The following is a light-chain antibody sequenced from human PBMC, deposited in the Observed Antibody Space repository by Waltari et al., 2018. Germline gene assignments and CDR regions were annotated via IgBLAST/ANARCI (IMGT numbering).Light chain of an antibody. CDR1: SGSVSSTSY. CDR2: HGR. J-gene: IGLJ3*02. Sequence: QTVVTQEPSLSVSPGGTVTLTCDLSSGSVSSTSYPTWYQQTPGQPPRTLVYHGRRRASGVPDRFSGAILGNTAALTITGAQADDEADYYCSMYMGSGVWVFGGGTKLTVL. V-gene: IGLV8-61*01. CDR3: SMYMGSGVWV.